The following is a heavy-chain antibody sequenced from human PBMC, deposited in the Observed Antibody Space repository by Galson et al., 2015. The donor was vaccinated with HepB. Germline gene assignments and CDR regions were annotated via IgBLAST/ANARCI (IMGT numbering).Heavy chain of an antibody. D-gene: IGHD6-13*01. CDR1: GFTFSSYS. CDR3: ARELSSSWYEGEHDAFDI. V-gene: IGHV3-21*01. CDR2: ISSSSSYI. Sequence: SLRLSCAASGFTFSSYSMNWVRQAPGKGLEWVSSISSSSSYIYYADSVKGRFTISRDNAKNSLYLQMNSLRAEDTAVYYCARELSSSWYEGEHDAFDIWGQGTMVTVSS. J-gene: IGHJ3*02.